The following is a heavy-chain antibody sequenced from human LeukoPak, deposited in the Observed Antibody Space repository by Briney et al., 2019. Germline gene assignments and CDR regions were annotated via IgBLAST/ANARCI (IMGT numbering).Heavy chain of an antibody. D-gene: IGHD6-13*01. J-gene: IGHJ6*04. Sequence: GGSLRLSCAASGFTFDDYAMHWVRQAPGKGLEWVSLISWDGGSTYYADSVKGRFTISRDDSKISLYLQMNSLRAEDTALYYCAKDRVAAAVDYYYYYGMDVWGKGTTVTVSS. CDR1: GFTFDDYA. CDR3: AKDRVAAAVDYYYYYGMDV. V-gene: IGHV3-43D*04. CDR2: ISWDGGST.